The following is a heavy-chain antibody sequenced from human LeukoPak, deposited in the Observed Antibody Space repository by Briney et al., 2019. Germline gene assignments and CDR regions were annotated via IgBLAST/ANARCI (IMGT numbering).Heavy chain of an antibody. Sequence: PSQTLSLTCTVSGGSISSGGYYWSWIRQPPGKGLEWIGYIYHSGSTYYNPSLKSRVTISVDRSKNQFSLKLSSVTAADTAVYYCARVSGSCYYFDYWGQGTLVTVSS. D-gene: IGHD1-26*01. CDR2: IYHSGST. J-gene: IGHJ4*02. CDR1: GGSISSGGYY. V-gene: IGHV4-30-2*01. CDR3: ARVSGSCYYFDY.